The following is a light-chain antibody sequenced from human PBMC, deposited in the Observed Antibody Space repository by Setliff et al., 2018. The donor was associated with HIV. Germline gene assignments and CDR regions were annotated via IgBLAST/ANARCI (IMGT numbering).Light chain of an antibody. Sequence: QSALTQPASVSGSPGQSITISCTGTSGDVGGYNYVSWYQQHPGKAPKLIIYEVTNRPSGISNRFSGSKSGNTASLTISGLQAEDEADYYCSSYASTNTLPFGTGTKVTVL. J-gene: IGLJ1*01. CDR1: SGDVGGYNY. V-gene: IGLV2-14*01. CDR2: EVT. CDR3: SSYASTNTLP.